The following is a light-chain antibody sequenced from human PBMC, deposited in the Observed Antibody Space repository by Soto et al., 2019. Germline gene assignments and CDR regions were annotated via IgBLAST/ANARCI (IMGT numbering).Light chain of an antibody. CDR3: QQYNSYSGT. V-gene: IGKV1-5*01. CDR1: QSISSW. Sequence: DIQMTQSPSTLSASVGDRVTITCRASQSISSWLAWYQQKPGKAPKILIYDASSLESGVPSRFSGSGSGTECTLTISSLQPDDVATYYCQQYNSYSGTFGQGTKVDIK. J-gene: IGKJ1*01. CDR2: DAS.